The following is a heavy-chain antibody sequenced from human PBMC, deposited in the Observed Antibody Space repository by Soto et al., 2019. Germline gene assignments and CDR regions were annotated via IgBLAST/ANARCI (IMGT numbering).Heavy chain of an antibody. CDR2: IYHSGST. CDR1: GYSISSGYY. CDR3: ARVTSTSIAARPRWFDP. J-gene: IGHJ5*02. Sequence: PSETLSLTCAVSGYSISSGYYWGWIRQPPGKGLEWIGSIYHSGSTYYNPSLKSRVTISVDTSKNQFSLKLSSVTAADTAVYYCARVTSTSIAARPRWFDPWGQGTLVTAPQ. D-gene: IGHD6-6*01. V-gene: IGHV4-38-2*01.